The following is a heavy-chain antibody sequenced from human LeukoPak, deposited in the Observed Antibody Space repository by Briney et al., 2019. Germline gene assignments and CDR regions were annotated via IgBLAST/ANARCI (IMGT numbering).Heavy chain of an antibody. V-gene: IGHV1-2*02. D-gene: IGHD2-15*01. J-gene: IGHJ4*02. Sequence: ASVKVSCKASGYTFTGYYMHWVRQAPGQGLEWMGWINPNSGGTNYAQKFQGRVTMTRNTSISTAYMELSSLRSEDTAVYYCARVPHCSGGSCYMTHWGQGTLVTVSS. CDR1: GYTFTGYY. CDR2: INPNSGGT. CDR3: ARVPHCSGGSCYMTH.